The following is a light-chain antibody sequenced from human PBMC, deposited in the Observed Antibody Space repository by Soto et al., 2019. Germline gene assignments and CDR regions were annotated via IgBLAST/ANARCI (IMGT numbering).Light chain of an antibody. CDR1: QNFGGIY. CDR2: GSS. Sequence: ESVLTQSPGTLSLSPGERATLSCRASQNFGGIYVALYQQKLVQAPRLLIYGSSIRATGIPDRFSGSGSGTDFTLTISRLESEDFAMYYCQQYGSSLLTFGGGTKVDIK. CDR3: QQYGSSLLT. V-gene: IGKV3-20*01. J-gene: IGKJ4*01.